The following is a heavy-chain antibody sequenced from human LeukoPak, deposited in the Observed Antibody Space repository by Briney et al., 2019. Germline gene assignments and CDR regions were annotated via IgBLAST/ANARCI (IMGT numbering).Heavy chain of an antibody. Sequence: GGSLRLSCAASGFTVSSNYMSWVRQAPGKGLEWVSVIYSGASTYYADSVKGRFTISRDNSKNTLYLQMNSLRAEDTAVYYCASGDYGVRSFDYWGQGTLVTVSS. D-gene: IGHD4-17*01. CDR3: ASGDYGVRSFDY. CDR1: GFTVSSNY. CDR2: IYSGAST. J-gene: IGHJ4*02. V-gene: IGHV3-53*01.